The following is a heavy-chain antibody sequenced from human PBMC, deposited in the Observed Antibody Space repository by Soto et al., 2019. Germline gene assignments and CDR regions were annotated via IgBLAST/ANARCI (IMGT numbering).Heavy chain of an antibody. CDR3: AKDSAPPYSSGWYFAFDI. Sequence: SLRLYCGASGFTFDDYAMHWVRQAPGKGLEWVSGISWNSGNIGYADSVKGRFTISRDNAKNSLYLQMNSLRAEDTALYYCAKDSAPPYSSGWYFAFDIWGQGTMVTVSS. J-gene: IGHJ3*02. V-gene: IGHV3-9*01. CDR2: ISWNSGNI. D-gene: IGHD6-19*01. CDR1: GFTFDDYA.